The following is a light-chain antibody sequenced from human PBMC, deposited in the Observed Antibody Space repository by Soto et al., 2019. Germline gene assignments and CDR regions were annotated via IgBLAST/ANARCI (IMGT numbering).Light chain of an antibody. J-gene: IGKJ3*01. CDR2: LGS. CDR1: QSLLHRNGYNY. CDR3: MQALQTSFT. V-gene: IGKV2-28*01. Sequence: DIVMTQSPLSLSVTPGEPASISCRCSQSLLHRNGYNYLDWYLQKPGQSPQLLISLGSNRASGVPDGFSGRGSGTDFTLKISRVEAEDVGVYYCMQALQTSFTFGPGTKVDIK.